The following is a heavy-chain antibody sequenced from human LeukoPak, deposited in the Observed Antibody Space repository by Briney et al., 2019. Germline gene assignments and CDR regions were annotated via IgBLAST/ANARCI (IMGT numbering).Heavy chain of an antibody. CDR1: GFTFSSYG. D-gene: IGHD6-13*01. CDR2: IWYDGSNK. Sequence: PGGSLRLSCAASGFTFSSYGMHWVRQAPGKGLEWVAVIWYDGSNKYYADSVKGRFTISRDNSKNTLYLQMNSLRAEDTAVYYCARDGLKFDSSSWLDYWGQGTLVTVSS. CDR3: ARDGLKFDSSSWLDY. V-gene: IGHV3-33*01. J-gene: IGHJ4*02.